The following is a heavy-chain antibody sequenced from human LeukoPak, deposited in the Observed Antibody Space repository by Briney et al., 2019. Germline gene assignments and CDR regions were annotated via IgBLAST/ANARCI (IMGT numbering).Heavy chain of an antibody. V-gene: IGHV3-15*01. CDR2: IKSKTDGGTT. D-gene: IGHD3-22*01. CDR3: TTDRYYYDSDTFYFDY. J-gene: IGHJ4*02. Sequence: PGGSLRLSCAASGFTFSNAWMSWVRQAPGKGLEWVGRIKSKTDGGTTDYAAPVKGRFTISRDDSKNTRYLQMNSLKTEDTAVYYCTTDRYYYDSDTFYFDYWGQGTLVTVSS. CDR1: GFTFSNAW.